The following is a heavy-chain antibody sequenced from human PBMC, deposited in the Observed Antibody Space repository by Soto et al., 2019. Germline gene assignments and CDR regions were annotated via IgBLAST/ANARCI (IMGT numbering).Heavy chain of an antibody. V-gene: IGHV3-30*03. Sequence: GGSLRLSCAGSGFTFSSYGIHWVRQAPGKGLEWVALISYDGGNEKYTESVKDRFTISRDDSHNVAYLQMSSLRTEDTAMYYCARDRYSGTYPTDFDYWGQGSLVTVSS. J-gene: IGHJ4*02. CDR1: GFTFSSYG. D-gene: IGHD1-26*01. CDR2: ISYDGGNE. CDR3: ARDRYSGTYPTDFDY.